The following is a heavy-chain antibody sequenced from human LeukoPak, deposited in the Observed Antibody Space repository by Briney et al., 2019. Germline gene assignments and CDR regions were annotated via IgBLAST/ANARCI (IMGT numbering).Heavy chain of an antibody. CDR1: GGSFSGYY. CDR3: ARGGPEPPLDY. Sequence: KPSETLSLTCAVYGGSFSGYYWSWIRQPPGKGLEWIGEINHSGSTNYNPSLKSRVTISVDTSKNRFSLKLSSVTAADTAVYYCARGGPEPPLDYWGQGTLVTVSS. CDR2: INHSGST. V-gene: IGHV4-34*01. J-gene: IGHJ4*02.